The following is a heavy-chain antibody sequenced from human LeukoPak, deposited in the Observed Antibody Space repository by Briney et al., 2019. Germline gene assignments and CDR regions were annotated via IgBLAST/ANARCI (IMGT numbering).Heavy chain of an antibody. D-gene: IGHD2-21*01. CDR3: ARPSLWLEYYYYYYMDV. V-gene: IGHV3-7*01. J-gene: IGHJ6*03. Sequence: AGGSLRLXCAASGFMFSDYWMSWVRQAPGKGLEWVANIKEDGSEKSYVDSVKGRFTISRDNAENSMYLQMNSLRAEDTAIYYCARPSLWLEYYYYYYMDVWGKGTTVTVSS. CDR1: GFMFSDYW. CDR2: IKEDGSEK.